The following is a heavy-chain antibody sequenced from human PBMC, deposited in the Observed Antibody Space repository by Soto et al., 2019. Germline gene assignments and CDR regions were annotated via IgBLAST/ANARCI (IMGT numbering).Heavy chain of an antibody. Sequence: SETLSLTCAVSGGSFTSNNWWTWVRQPPGQGLEWIGEIYRTWSTNYNPSLKSRFTISLDKSENQFSLKVTSLPAPDTAVYYCARRDPGTGVDYWGQGTLVTVSS. CDR3: ARRDPGTGVDY. CDR2: IYRTWST. D-gene: IGHD2-8*02. CDR1: GGSFTSNNW. J-gene: IGHJ4*02. V-gene: IGHV4-4*02.